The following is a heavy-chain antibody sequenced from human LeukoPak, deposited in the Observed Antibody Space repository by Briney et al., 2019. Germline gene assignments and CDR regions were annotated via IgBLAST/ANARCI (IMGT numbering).Heavy chain of an antibody. J-gene: IGHJ6*03. CDR2: ISSSSSTI. V-gene: IGHV3-48*01. CDR1: GFDFSGFS. Sequence: GGSLRLSCVVSGFDFSGFSMSWVRQAPGKGLEWVSYISSSSSTIYYADSVKGRFTISRDNSKNTLYLQINRLRAEDTAVYYCAKGGAVSSKSITMIRGTRRYYYYMDVWGKGTTVTISS. D-gene: IGHD3-10*01. CDR3: AKGGAVSSKSITMIRGTRRYYYYMDV.